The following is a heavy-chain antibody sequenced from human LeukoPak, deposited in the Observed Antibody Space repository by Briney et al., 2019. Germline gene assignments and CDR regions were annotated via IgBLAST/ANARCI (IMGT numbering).Heavy chain of an antibody. J-gene: IGHJ4*02. Sequence: ASVKVSCKASGYTFTAYYMHWVRQAPGQGLEWMGWINPSSGGTDYAQNFQGRVTMTRDTSIRTAYMELSRLRSDDTAVYYCARFDSSGYSLDYWGQGTLVTVSS. CDR2: INPSSGGT. CDR3: ARFDSSGYSLDY. CDR1: GYTFTAYY. V-gene: IGHV1-2*02. D-gene: IGHD3-22*01.